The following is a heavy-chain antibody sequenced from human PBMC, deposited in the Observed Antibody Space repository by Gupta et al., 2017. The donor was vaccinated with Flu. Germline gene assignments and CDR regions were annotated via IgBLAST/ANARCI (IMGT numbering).Heavy chain of an antibody. Sequence: QVQLVQSGAEVKKPGASVKVSCKASGYTFTSYGISWVRQAPGQGLEWMGWISAYNGNTNYAQKLQGRVTMTTDTSTSTAYMELRSLRSDDTAVDYCAREFGYCSGGSCYSELPDYWGQGTLVTVSS. D-gene: IGHD2-15*01. CDR3: AREFGYCSGGSCYSELPDY. J-gene: IGHJ4*02. CDR2: ISAYNGNT. V-gene: IGHV1-18*01. CDR1: GYTFTSYG.